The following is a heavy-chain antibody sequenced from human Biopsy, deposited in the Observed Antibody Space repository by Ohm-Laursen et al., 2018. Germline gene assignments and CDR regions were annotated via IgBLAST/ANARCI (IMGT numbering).Heavy chain of an antibody. CDR1: GFTFISSW. V-gene: IGHV3-74*01. D-gene: IGHD5-18*01. CDR2: FNSDGTDT. CDR3: AKAGRGYIDY. Sequence: SLRLSCSASGFTFISSWLHWVHQAPGKGLEWVSRFNSDGTDTTYADSVKGRFTISRDNAKNTLYLQMNSLRVEDTAVYYCAKAGRGYIDYWGQGTLVIVSS. J-gene: IGHJ4*02.